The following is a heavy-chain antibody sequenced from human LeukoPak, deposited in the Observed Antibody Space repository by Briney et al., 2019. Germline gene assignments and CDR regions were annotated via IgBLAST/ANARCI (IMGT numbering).Heavy chain of an antibody. CDR3: TRRRGGWGEGEFDF. CDR2: IYYGGST. Sequence: SETLSLTCTVSGGSISSGGYFWSWIRQHPGKGLEWIGYIYYGGSTYYNPSLKSRLTISVDTSENQFSLRLTSVTAADTAVYYCTRRRGGWGEGEFDFWGQGIPVTVST. D-gene: IGHD3-16*01. V-gene: IGHV4-31*03. CDR1: GGSISSGGYF. J-gene: IGHJ4*02.